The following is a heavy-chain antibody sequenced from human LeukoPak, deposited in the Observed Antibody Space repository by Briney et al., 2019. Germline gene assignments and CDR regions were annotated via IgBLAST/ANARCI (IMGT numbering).Heavy chain of an antibody. Sequence: PGGSLRLSCAASGFTFTTDPMHWVRQTPGKGLEGLGVLSYDGTDWYYADSVRGRFTISRDNSKNTLYLQMNSLTREDTAVYYCARGTPAVAGIDYWGLGTLVTVSS. CDR1: GFTFTTDP. CDR2: LSYDGTDW. J-gene: IGHJ4*02. V-gene: IGHV3-30*04. D-gene: IGHD6-19*01. CDR3: ARGTPAVAGIDY.